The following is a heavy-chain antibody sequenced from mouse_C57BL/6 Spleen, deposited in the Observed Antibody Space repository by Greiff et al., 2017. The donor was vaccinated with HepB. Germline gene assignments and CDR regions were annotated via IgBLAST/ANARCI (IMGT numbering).Heavy chain of an antibody. V-gene: IGHV5-9-1*02. J-gene: IGHJ2*01. D-gene: IGHD4-1*02. CDR2: ISSGGDYI. Sequence: EVKLVESGEGLVKPGGSLKLSCAASGFTFSSYAMSWVRQTPEKRLEWVAYISSGGDYIYYADTVKGRFTISRDSARNTLYLQMSSLKSEDTAMYYCTRDPTGPYYFDYWGQGTTLTVSS. CDR3: TRDPTGPYYFDY. CDR1: GFTFSSYA.